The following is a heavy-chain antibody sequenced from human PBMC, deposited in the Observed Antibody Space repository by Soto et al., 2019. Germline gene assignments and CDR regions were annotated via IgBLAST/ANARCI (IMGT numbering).Heavy chain of an antibody. Sequence: GGSLRLSCAASGFTFSSYAMHWVRQAPGKGLEYVSAISSNGGSTYYANSVKGRFTISRDNSKNTLYLQMGSLRAEDMAVYYCARGEAVAPDYYYYYYMDVWGKGTTVTVS. CDR3: ARGEAVAPDYYYYYYMDV. CDR2: ISSNGGST. CDR1: GFTFSSYA. J-gene: IGHJ6*03. V-gene: IGHV3-64*01. D-gene: IGHD6-19*01.